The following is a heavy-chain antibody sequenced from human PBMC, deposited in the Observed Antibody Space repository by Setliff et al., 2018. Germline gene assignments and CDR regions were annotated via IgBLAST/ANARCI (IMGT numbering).Heavy chain of an antibody. CDR3: ASSSGGNYEAYFDY. CDR2: ISYNVGNT. D-gene: IGHD3-3*01. CDR1: GFTFSIYA. J-gene: IGHJ4*02. Sequence: GGSLRLSCAASGFTFSIYAMAWVRQAPGKGLEWVSTISYNVGNTYYTDSVRGRFTISRDNSKNTLYLQMNSLSPEDTALYYCASSSGGNYEAYFDYWGQGTLVTVSS. V-gene: IGHV3-23*01.